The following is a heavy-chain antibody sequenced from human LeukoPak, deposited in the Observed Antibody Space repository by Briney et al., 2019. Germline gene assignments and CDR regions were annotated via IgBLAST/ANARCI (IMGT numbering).Heavy chain of an antibody. J-gene: IGHJ6*02. Sequence: GRSLRLSCAASGFTFSSYAMHWVRQAPGKGLEWVAVISYDGSNKYYADSVKGRFTISRDNSKNMLYLQMNSLRAEDTAVYYCARPTNPLLYYKGYYYYYYGMDVWGQGTTVTVSS. V-gene: IGHV3-30-3*01. CDR2: ISYDGSNK. CDR3: ARPTNPLLYYKGYYYYYYGMDV. D-gene: IGHD2-8*01. CDR1: GFTFSSYA.